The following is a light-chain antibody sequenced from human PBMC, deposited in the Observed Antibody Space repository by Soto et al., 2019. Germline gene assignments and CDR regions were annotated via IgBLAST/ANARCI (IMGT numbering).Light chain of an antibody. Sequence: QSALTQPASVSGSPGQSITISCTGTTNDVATYNLVSWHQRHPGKAPRVIIYEVFKRPSGVSNRFSGSKSGNTASLTISGLQAEDEAEYFCCSYAGGNTFVFGGGTKLTAL. V-gene: IGLV2-23*02. CDR2: EVF. CDR1: TNDVATYNL. J-gene: IGLJ2*01. CDR3: CSYAGGNTFV.